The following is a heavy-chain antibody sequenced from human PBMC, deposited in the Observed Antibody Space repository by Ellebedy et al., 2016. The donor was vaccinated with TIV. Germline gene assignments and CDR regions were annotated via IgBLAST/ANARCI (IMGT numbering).Heavy chain of an antibody. CDR3: ARAMYYYYYGMDV. V-gene: IGHV3-33*01. Sequence: GESLKISCAASGFTFSSYGMHWVRQAPGKGLEWVAVIWYDGSNKYYADSVKGRFTISRDNSKNTLYLQMNSLRAEDTAVYYCARAMYYYYYGMDVWGQGTTVTVSS. CDR1: GFTFSSYG. CDR2: IWYDGSNK. J-gene: IGHJ6*02.